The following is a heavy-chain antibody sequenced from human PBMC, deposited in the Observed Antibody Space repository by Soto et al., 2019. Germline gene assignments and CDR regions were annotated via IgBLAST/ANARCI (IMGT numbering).Heavy chain of an antibody. CDR3: ASVRSEEIVVVVAAATFWYFDR. CDR1: GYTFTSYG. Sequence: QVQLVQSGAEVKRPGASVKVSCKASGYTFTSYGISWVRQAPGQGLEWMGWISAYSGNTNYAQKLQGRVTMTTDTSTSTAYMELRSLRSDDTAVYYCASVRSEEIVVVVAAATFWYFDRWGRGTLVTVSS. J-gene: IGHJ2*01. D-gene: IGHD2-15*01. V-gene: IGHV1-18*01. CDR2: ISAYSGNT.